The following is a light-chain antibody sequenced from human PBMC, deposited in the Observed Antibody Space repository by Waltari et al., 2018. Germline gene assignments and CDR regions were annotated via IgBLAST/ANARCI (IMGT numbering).Light chain of an antibody. CDR2: RSN. Sequence: QSVLTQPPSASGTPGQRVTIPCSGTRSPIGNNFVNWYQQLPGMAPKLLIYRSNQRPSGVPDRFSGSKSGTTASLAISGLRSEDEADYYCAAWDDSLSLYVFGTGTKVTVL. J-gene: IGLJ1*01. V-gene: IGLV1-47*01. CDR3: AAWDDSLSLYV. CDR1: RSPIGNNF.